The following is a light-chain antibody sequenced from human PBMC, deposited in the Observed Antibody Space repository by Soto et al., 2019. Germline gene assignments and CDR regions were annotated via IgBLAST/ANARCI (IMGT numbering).Light chain of an antibody. CDR3: QQYNSPYT. Sequence: DIQMTQSPSTLSASVVERVTITCRASQSISSWLAWYQQKPGKAPKVLIYDASSLESGVPSRFSGRGSGTEFTLTISSLQPDDFATYYCQQYNSPYTFGQGTRLEIK. J-gene: IGKJ5*01. V-gene: IGKV1-5*01. CDR1: QSISSW. CDR2: DAS.